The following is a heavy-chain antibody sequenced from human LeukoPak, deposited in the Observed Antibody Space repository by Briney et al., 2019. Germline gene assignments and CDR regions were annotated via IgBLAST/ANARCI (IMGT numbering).Heavy chain of an antibody. V-gene: IGHV3-21*01. Sequence: GGSLRLSCVDSESTFSNYAMTWVRQAPGKGLEWVSSISSSSSYIYYADSVKGRFTISRDNAKNSLYLQMNSLRAEDTAVYYCARDGHSSSWFWFDPWGQGTLVTVSS. CDR3: ARDGHSSSWFWFDP. CDR2: ISSSSSYI. CDR1: ESTFSNYA. D-gene: IGHD6-13*01. J-gene: IGHJ5*02.